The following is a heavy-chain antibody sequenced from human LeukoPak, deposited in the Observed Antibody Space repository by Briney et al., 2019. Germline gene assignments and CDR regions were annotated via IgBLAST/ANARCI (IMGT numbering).Heavy chain of an antibody. Sequence: SETLSLTCTVSGVSISSGDYYWSWIRQPPGKGLEWIGYIYYSGSTYYNPSLKSRVTISVDTSKNQFSLKLSSVTAADTAVYYCARDRGPPNDAFDIWGQGTMVTVSS. V-gene: IGHV4-30-4*01. J-gene: IGHJ3*02. CDR2: IYYSGST. CDR1: GVSISSGDYY. CDR3: ARDRGPPNDAFDI. D-gene: IGHD3-10*01.